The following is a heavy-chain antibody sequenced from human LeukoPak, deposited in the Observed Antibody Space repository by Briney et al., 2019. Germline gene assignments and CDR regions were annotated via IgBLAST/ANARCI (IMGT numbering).Heavy chain of an antibody. D-gene: IGHD5-18*01. V-gene: IGHV1-2*02. CDR1: GYTFTSYG. J-gene: IGHJ4*02. CDR3: ARTWIQLWDY. CDR2: INPNSGGT. Sequence: ASVKVSCKASGYTFTSYGISWVRQAPGQGLEWMGWINPNSGGTNYAQKFQGRVTMTRDTSISTAYMELSRLRSDDTAVYYCARTWIQLWDYWGQGTLVTVSS.